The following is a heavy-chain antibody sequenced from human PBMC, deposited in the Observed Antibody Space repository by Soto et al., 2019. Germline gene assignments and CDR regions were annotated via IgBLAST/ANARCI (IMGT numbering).Heavy chain of an antibody. D-gene: IGHD5-18*01. CDR3: ARGRGYGYGIDY. V-gene: IGHV4-61*01. CDR2: VFYSGSD. J-gene: IGHJ4*02. Sequence: QVQLQESGPGLVKPSETLSLTCTVSGGSVRRGNHYWSWIRQPTGKELEFIAYVFYSGSDNYNPSLQIRVNTSIDTSKNQFSLNLRSGTAAATAVYYCARGRGYGYGIDYWGKGTLVTV. CDR1: GGSVRRGNHY.